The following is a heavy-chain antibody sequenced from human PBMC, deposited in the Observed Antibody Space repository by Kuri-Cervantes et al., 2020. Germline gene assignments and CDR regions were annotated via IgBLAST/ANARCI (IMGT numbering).Heavy chain of an antibody. CDR3: ARSGSYYPTIDY. V-gene: IGHV3-30*03. D-gene: IGHD1-26*01. Sequence: GESLKISCAASGFTFSLYGLHWVRQAPGKGLEWVAVISYDGSSKFYADSVRGRFTISRDNSKDTLYLQMNSLRAEDTAVYYCARSGSYYPTIDYWGQGTLVTVSS. CDR2: ISYDGSSK. CDR1: GFTFSLYG. J-gene: IGHJ4*02.